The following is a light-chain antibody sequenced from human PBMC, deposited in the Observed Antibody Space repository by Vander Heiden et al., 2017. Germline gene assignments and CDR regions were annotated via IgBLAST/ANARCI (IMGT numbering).Light chain of an antibody. CDR1: QSISSY. J-gene: IGKJ1*01. Sequence: DLQMTQTTASLSASVGDRVTITCRASQSISSYLNWYQHKPGKAPKLPIYAASSLQSGVPSRFSGSGSGTEFYLTISSLQSEDVATYCCQPSDLTPRQFGQGPPVAIK. CDR2: AAS. CDR3: QPSDLTPRQ. V-gene: IGKV1-39*01.